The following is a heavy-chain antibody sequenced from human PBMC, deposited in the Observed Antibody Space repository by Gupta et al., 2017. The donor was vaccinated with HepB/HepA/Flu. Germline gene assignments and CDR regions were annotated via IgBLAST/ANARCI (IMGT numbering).Heavy chain of an antibody. Sequence: QLHLQESGPGLLKASQTLSLTCTVSGGSVTPTTCYWGWIRHPLGKGLEWIGSIYYSGYTHYSRCFRNRLTMSGDTSKNQFSLKLTSLTATDTSIEEGASYLWGHCTTTSCDEDAFDIGGQGTLVTVSS. V-gene: IGHV4-39*01. CDR2: IYYSGYT. CDR1: GGSVTPTTCY. D-gene: IGHD2-21*01. CDR3: ASYLWGHCTTTSCDEDAFDI. J-gene: IGHJ3*02.